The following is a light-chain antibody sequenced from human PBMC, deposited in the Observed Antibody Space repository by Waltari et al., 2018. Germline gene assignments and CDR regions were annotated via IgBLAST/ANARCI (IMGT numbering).Light chain of an antibody. CDR3: QSADGAGVRF. V-gene: IGLV3-25*03. CDR2: KDN. J-gene: IGLJ2*01. Sequence: SHELTQPPSVSVSPGQTARITCSGDILRNQYAYWYKQRPGQAPVVVIYKDNERPSGIPGRFSGSSLGTTVTLTISGVQPEDEADYYCQSADGAGVRFFGGGTKVTVL. CDR1: ILRNQY.